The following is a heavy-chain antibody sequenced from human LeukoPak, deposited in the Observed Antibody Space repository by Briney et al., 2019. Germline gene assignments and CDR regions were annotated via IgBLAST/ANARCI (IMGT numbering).Heavy chain of an antibody. Sequence: ASVKVSCRASGYTLTNYYIHWVRQAPGQGLEWMGGINPRVGRINYARKFQRRVTMTSDTSTSTVYMELSDLRSEDTAVYYCARGCSGGSCYDFSHYYYYGMDVWGQGTTVTVSS. J-gene: IGHJ6*02. CDR3: ARGCSGGSCYDFSHYYYYGMDV. V-gene: IGHV1-46*01. CDR1: GYTLTNYY. CDR2: INPRVGRI. D-gene: IGHD2-15*01.